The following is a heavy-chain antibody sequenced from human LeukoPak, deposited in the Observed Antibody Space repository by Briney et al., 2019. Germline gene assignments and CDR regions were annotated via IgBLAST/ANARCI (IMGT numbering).Heavy chain of an antibody. CDR1: GGSISSSSYY. Sequence: SETLSLTCTVSGGSISSSSYYWGWIRQPPGKGLEWIGSIYYSGNTYYNPSLKSRVSISVDTSKNQFSLKVRSVTAADTAVYYCARREDSSSSTADYWGQGTLVTVSS. D-gene: IGHD6-6*01. CDR3: ARREDSSSSTADY. CDR2: IYYSGNT. V-gene: IGHV4-39*07. J-gene: IGHJ4*02.